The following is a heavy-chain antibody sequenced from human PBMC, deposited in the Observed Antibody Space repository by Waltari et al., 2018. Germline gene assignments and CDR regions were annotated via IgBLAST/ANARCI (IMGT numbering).Heavy chain of an antibody. D-gene: IGHD6-19*01. Sequence: MHWGRQGPGKGLEWMGGFDPEDGETIYAQNFQGRVTMTEDSSTLTAYMELSSLRSEDTAVYYCAAVDFSSGWSLDYWGQGSLVTVSS. CDR3: AAVDFSSGWSLDY. J-gene: IGHJ4*02. V-gene: IGHV1-24*01. CDR2: FDPEDGET.